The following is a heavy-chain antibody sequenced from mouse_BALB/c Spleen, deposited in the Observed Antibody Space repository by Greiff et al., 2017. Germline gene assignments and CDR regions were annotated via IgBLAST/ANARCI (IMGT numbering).Heavy chain of an antibody. CDR2: IWAGGST. D-gene: IGHD4-1*01. CDR1: GFSLTSYG. Sequence: VQLQQSGPGLVAPSQSLSITCTVSGFSLTSYGVHWVRQPPGKGLEWLGVIWAGGSTNYNSALMSRLSISKDNSKSQVFLKMNSLQTDDTAMYYCARDRNWDEGGLFDYWGQGTTLTVSS. V-gene: IGHV2-9*02. CDR3: ARDRNWDEGGLFDY. J-gene: IGHJ2*01.